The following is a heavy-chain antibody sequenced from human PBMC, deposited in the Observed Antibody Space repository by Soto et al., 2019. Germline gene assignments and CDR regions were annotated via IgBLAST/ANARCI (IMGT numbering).Heavy chain of an antibody. J-gene: IGHJ6*02. CDR2: ISGSGGST. V-gene: IGHV3-23*01. D-gene: IGHD5-18*01. CDR1: GFTFSSYA. Sequence: EVQLLGSGGGLVQPGGSLRLSCAASGFTFSSYAMSWVRQAPGKGLEWVSAISGSGGSTYYADSVKGRFTISRDNSKNTLYLQMNSLRAEDTAVYYCAKGSYPRGYSYGSYYYYYGMDVWGQGTTVTVSS. CDR3: AKGSYPRGYSYGSYYYYYGMDV.